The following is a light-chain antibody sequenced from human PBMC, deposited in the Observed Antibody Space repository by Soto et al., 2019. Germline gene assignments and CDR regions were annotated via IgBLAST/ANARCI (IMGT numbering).Light chain of an antibody. Sequence: QSVLTQPPSASGTPGQRVTISCSGGSSNIGSNTINWHQQLPGTAPKLLIFANNQPPSGVPDRFSGSKSGTSASLAISGLESEDESEYYCAAWDDRMNGVIFGGGTKLTVL. CDR3: AAWDDRMNGVI. CDR1: SSNIGSNT. J-gene: IGLJ2*01. CDR2: ANN. V-gene: IGLV1-44*01.